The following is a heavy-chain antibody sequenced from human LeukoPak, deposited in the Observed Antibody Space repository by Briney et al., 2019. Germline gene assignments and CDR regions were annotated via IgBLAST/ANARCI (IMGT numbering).Heavy chain of an antibody. Sequence: ASVKVSCKASGYTFTGYYMHWVRQAPGQGLEWMGWISTYNGNTNYAQKFQGRVTMTTDTSTNTAYMELRSLRSGDTAVYYCARDLDYYDSSGSGWFDPWGQGTLVTVSS. CDR1: GYTFTGYY. CDR3: ARDLDYYDSSGSGWFDP. J-gene: IGHJ5*02. D-gene: IGHD3-22*01. CDR2: ISTYNGNT. V-gene: IGHV1-18*04.